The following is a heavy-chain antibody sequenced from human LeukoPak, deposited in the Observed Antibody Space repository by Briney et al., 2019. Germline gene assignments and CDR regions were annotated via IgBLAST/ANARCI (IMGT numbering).Heavy chain of an antibody. J-gene: IGHJ5*02. CDR3: ARDALAVAGLNWFDP. CDR1: GFTFSSYS. V-gene: IGHV3-21*01. D-gene: IGHD6-19*01. Sequence: GGSLRLSCAASGFTFSSYSMNWVRQAPGKGLEWVSSISSSSSYIYYADSVKGRSTISRDNAKNSLYLQMNSLRAEDTAVYYCARDALAVAGLNWFDPWGQGTLVTVSS. CDR2: ISSSSSYI.